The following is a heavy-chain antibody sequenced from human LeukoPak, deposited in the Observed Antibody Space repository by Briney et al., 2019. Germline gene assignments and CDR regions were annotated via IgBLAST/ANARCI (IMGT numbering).Heavy chain of an antibody. Sequence: GGSLRLSCAASGFTFSSYSMNWVRQAPGKGLEWVSYISSSSSTIYYADSVKGRFTISRDNAKNSLYLQMNSLRAEDTAVYYCARGYYDFWSGYYDYWGQGTLVTVSS. CDR2: ISSSSSTI. J-gene: IGHJ4*02. CDR3: ARGYYDFWSGYYDY. D-gene: IGHD3-3*01. V-gene: IGHV3-48*01. CDR1: GFTFSSYS.